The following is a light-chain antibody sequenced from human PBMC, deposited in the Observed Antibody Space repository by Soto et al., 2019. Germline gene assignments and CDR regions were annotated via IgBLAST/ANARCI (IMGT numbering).Light chain of an antibody. V-gene: IGLV2-14*01. CDR1: SSDVGAYNF. Sequence: QSALTQTASVSGSPGQSISISCTGTSSDVGAYNFVSWYQQHPGKAPKLMIYEVSNRPSGVSNRFSGSKSGNTASLTISGLQAEVEAEYYCSSYTSSSTRVFGSGTKVTGL. J-gene: IGLJ1*01. CDR3: SSYTSSSTRV. CDR2: EVS.